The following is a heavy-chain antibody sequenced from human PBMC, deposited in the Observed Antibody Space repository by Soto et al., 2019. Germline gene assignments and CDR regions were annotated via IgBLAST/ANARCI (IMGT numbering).Heavy chain of an antibody. CDR1: GYSFTSYW. V-gene: IGHV5-10-1*01. CDR2: IDPSDSYT. CDR3: ARNQAIVVVDPGDY. Sequence: XESLKISWKCSGYSFTSYWISLVLQMPGKGLEWMGRIDPSDSYTNYSPSFQGHVTISADKSISTAYLQWSSLKASDTAMYYCARNQAIVVVDPGDYWGQGTLVTVSS. D-gene: IGHD2-2*01. J-gene: IGHJ4*02.